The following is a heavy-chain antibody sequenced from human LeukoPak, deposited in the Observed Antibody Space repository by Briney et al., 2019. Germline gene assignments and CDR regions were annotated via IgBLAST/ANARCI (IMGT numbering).Heavy chain of an antibody. CDR1: GFTFSSYG. J-gene: IGHJ6*03. CDR3: ARETIIFGVVIIPPSMDV. CDR2: ISGSGGST. Sequence: GGTLRLSCAASGFTFSSYGMSWVRQAPGKGLEWVSAISGSGGSTYYADSVKGRFTISRDNAKNSLYLQMNSLRAEDTALYYCARETIIFGVVIIPPSMDVWGKGTTVTVSS. D-gene: IGHD3-3*01. V-gene: IGHV3-23*01.